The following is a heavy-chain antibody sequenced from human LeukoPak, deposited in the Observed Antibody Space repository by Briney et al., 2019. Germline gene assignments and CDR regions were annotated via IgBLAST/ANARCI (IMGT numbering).Heavy chain of an antibody. Sequence: SVKVSCKASGGTFSSYAISWVRQAPGQGLEWMGRIIPILGIANYVQKFQGRVTITADKSTSTAYMELSSLRSEDTAVYYCARDGGTYYYGSGSYYGLDYWGQGTLVTVSS. V-gene: IGHV1-69*04. D-gene: IGHD3-10*01. CDR3: ARDGGTYYYGSGSYYGLDY. CDR2: IIPILGIA. J-gene: IGHJ4*02. CDR1: GGTFSSYA.